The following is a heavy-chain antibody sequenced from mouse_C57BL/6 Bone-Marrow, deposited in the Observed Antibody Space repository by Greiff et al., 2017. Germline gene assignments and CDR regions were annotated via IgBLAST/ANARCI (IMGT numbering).Heavy chain of an antibody. J-gene: IGHJ3*01. Sequence: VQLQQSGAELVRPGASVKLSCTASGFNIKDDYMHWVKQRPEQGLEWIGWIDPENGDTEYASKFQGKATITADTSSNTAYLQLSSLASEDTAVYDCTDSNYVWFAYWGQGTLVTVSA. CDR1: GFNIKDDY. CDR3: TDSNYVWFAY. CDR2: IDPENGDT. V-gene: IGHV14-4*01. D-gene: IGHD2-5*01.